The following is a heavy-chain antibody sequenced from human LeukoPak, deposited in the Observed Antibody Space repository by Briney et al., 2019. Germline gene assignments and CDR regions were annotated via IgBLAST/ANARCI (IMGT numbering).Heavy chain of an antibody. V-gene: IGHV3-21*01. J-gene: IGHJ6*03. CDR1: GFTFGLYS. D-gene: IGHD1-26*01. CDR2: IDSNSNFM. Sequence: GGSLRLSCAASGFTFGLYSMTWVRQAPGEGLEWVSLIDSNSNFMNYADSVKGRFTISRDNAKNSLYLQMNRLRAEDTAVYYCARDGPYSGSYYDYYYYYMDVWGKGTTVTISS. CDR3: ARDGPYSGSYYDYYYYYMDV.